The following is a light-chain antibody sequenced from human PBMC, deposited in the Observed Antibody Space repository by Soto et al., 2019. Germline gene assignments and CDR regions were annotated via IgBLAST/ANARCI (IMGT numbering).Light chain of an antibody. V-gene: IGKV3-20*01. CDR1: QSVSSSY. CDR2: GAS. Sequence: EIVLTQSPGTPSLSPGERATLSCRASQSVSSSYLAWYQQKPGQAPRLLIYGASSRATGIPDRFSGSGSGTDFTLTISRLEPEDFAVYYCQQYGSSPLTFGPGTKVDI. CDR3: QQYGSSPLT. J-gene: IGKJ3*01.